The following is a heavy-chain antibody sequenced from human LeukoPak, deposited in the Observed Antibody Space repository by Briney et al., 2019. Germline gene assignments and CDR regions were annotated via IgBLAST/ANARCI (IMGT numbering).Heavy chain of an antibody. J-gene: IGHJ6*02. D-gene: IGHD3-22*01. Sequence: GRSLRLSCAASGFTFSTYGMHWVRQAPGKGLEWVAVISYDGSNKYYADSVKGRFTISRDNSKNTLYLQMNSLRAEDTAVYYCAKDRVPTYYYDSSGYSEARLLYGMDVWGQGTTVTVSS. CDR2: ISYDGSNK. CDR1: GFTFSTYG. V-gene: IGHV3-30*18. CDR3: AKDRVPTYYYDSSGYSEARLLYGMDV.